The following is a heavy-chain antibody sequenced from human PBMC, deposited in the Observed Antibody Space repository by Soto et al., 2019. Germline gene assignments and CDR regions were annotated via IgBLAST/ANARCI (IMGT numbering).Heavy chain of an antibody. D-gene: IGHD3-10*01. CDR1: GIPVSSNY. CDR3: ARDGPYYYASRMDV. CDR2: LHSGGDT. V-gene: IGHV3-53*04. Sequence: EVQLVESGGGLVQPGGSLRLSCVASGIPVSSNYMTWVRQAPGKGLEWVSVLHSGGDTYYANSVKGRFTISRHDSTNTLFLQMNSLTPEDTAVYYCARDGPYYYASRMDVW. J-gene: IGHJ6*01.